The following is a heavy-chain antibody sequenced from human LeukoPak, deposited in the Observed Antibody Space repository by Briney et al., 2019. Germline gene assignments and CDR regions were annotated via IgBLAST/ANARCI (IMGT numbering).Heavy chain of an antibody. V-gene: IGHV4-59*08. CDR1: GGSISNFY. CDR2: IYYSGST. Sequence: PSETLSLTCTVSGGSISNFYWIWLRQPPGKGLEWIGYIYYSGSTNYNPSLKSRVTISVDTSKNLFSLRLSSVTAADTAVYYCARTTSFDYWGQGTLVTVSS. CDR3: ARTTSFDY. D-gene: IGHD2/OR15-2a*01. J-gene: IGHJ4*02.